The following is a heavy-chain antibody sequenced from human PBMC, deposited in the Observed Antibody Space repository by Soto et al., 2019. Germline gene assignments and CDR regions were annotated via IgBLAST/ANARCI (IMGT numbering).Heavy chain of an antibody. J-gene: IGHJ3*02. CDR2: IYYSGST. CDR3: ARGTTETRDDAFDI. Sequence: QVQLQESGPGLMKPSETLSLTCTVSGGSISSYYWSWIRQPPGKGLEWIGYIYYSGSTNYNPSLKSRVTISVDTSKNQFSLKLSSVTAADTAVYYCARGTTETRDDAFDIWGQGTMVTVSS. D-gene: IGHD4-17*01. V-gene: IGHV4-59*08. CDR1: GGSISSYY.